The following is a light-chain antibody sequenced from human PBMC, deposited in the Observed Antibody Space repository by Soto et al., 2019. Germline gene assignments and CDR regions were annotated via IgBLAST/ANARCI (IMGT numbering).Light chain of an antibody. Sequence: EIVMTQSPATLSVSPGERATLSCRASQSISNRLVWYQQKPGQAPRLLIYAASTRATGVPARFSGSGSGTECTLTISSLQSEDFAVYYCQQYNSWSPITFGQGTRLENK. J-gene: IGKJ5*01. V-gene: IGKV3-15*01. CDR2: AAS. CDR1: QSISNR. CDR3: QQYNSWSPIT.